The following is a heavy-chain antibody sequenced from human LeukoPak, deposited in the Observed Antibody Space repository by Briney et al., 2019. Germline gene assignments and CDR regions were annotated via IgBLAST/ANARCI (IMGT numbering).Heavy chain of an antibody. CDR3: ARRGDYVWGSNDY. CDR2: MYTSGST. V-gene: IGHV4-4*07. Sequence: SESLSLTCTVSGGSISSYYWSWIRQPAGKGLQWIGRMYTSGSTNYNPSLKSRVTMSVDTSKNQFSLKLSSVTAADTAVYYCARRGDYVWGSNDYWGQGTLVTVSS. CDR1: GGSISSYY. J-gene: IGHJ4*02. D-gene: IGHD3-16*01.